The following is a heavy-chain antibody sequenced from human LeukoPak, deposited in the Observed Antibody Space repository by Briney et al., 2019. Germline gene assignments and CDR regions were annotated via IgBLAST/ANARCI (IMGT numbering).Heavy chain of an antibody. CDR3: ARGGKYSSSRNWFDP. CDR2: IIPIFGTA. J-gene: IGHJ5*02. Sequence: SVKVSCKSSGGTFSSYAISWVRQAPGQGLEWMGGIIPIFGTANYAQKFQGRVTITADKSTSTAYMELSSLRSEDTAVYYCARGGKYSSSRNWFDPWGQGTLVTVSS. D-gene: IGHD6-13*01. V-gene: IGHV1-69*06. CDR1: GGTFSSYA.